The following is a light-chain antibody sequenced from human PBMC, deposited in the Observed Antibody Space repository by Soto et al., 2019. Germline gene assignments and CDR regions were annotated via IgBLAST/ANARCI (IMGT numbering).Light chain of an antibody. CDR1: QSISWY. J-gene: IGKJ1*01. CDR3: HQYNSYSSWT. CDR2: DAS. V-gene: IGKV1-5*01. Sequence: DIQMTQSPSTLSASVGDRVTITCRASQSISWYLAWYQQKPGKAPKVLIYDASRLKSGVPSRFSGSGSGTEFTLTISSLQPDDFATYYCHQYNSYSSWTFGQGTKVEIK.